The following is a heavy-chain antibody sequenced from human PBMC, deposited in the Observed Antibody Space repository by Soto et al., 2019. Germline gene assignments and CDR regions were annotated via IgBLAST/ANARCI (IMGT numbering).Heavy chain of an antibody. V-gene: IGHV3-30-3*01. CDR1: GFTFSSYA. J-gene: IGHJ6*02. D-gene: IGHD3-3*01. CDR3: ASGTTLAIFDYGMDV. Sequence: QVQLEESGGGVFQLGRSLRLSCLGTGFTFSSYAMHWVRQAPGKGLEWVAVISNDGTNKYYADSVEGRITISRDNSKNTLYLQMHSLRSEDTAVYYCASGTTLAIFDYGMDVWGQGATVTVSS. CDR2: ISNDGTNK.